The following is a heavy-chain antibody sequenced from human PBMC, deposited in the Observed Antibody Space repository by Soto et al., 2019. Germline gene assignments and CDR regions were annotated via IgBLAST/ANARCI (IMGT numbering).Heavy chain of an antibody. J-gene: IGHJ6*02. V-gene: IGHV4-59*01. CDR2: IYYSGST. CDR3: ARDQLSSAAGTYGMDA. D-gene: IGHD6-13*01. CDR1: GGSISSYY. Sequence: PSETLSLTCTVAGGSISSYYWSWIRQPPGKGLEWIGYIYYSGSTNYNPSLKSRVTISVDTSKNQFSLKLSSVTAADTAVYYCARDQLSSAAGTYGMDAWGQGTTVTVSS.